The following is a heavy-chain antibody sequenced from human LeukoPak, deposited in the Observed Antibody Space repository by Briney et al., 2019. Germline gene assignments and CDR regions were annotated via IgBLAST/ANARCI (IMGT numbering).Heavy chain of an antibody. CDR3: AELGITMIGGV. Sequence: GGSLRLSCAASGITFSDHYMSWIRQAPGKGLEWLSYISSGGDSIYYADSVKGRFTISRDNAKNSVSLQMNSLRAEDTAVYYCAELGITMIGGVWGKGTTVTISS. D-gene: IGHD3-10*02. CDR2: ISSGGDSI. CDR1: GITFSDHY. V-gene: IGHV3-11*04. J-gene: IGHJ6*04.